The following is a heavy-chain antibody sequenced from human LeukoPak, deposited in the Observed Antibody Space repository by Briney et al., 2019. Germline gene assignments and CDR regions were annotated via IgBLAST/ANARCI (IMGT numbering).Heavy chain of an antibody. Sequence: PSQTLSLTCTVSGGSISSGSYYWSWIRQPPGTGLEWIGYIYYSGSTNYNPSLKSRVTISVDTSKNQFSLKLSSVTAADTAVYYCAREGTYGSGSYYNEESWFDPWGQGTLVTVSS. CDR2: IYYSGST. J-gene: IGHJ5*02. CDR1: GGSISSGSYY. V-gene: IGHV4-61*01. CDR3: AREGTYGSGSYYNEESWFDP. D-gene: IGHD3-10*01.